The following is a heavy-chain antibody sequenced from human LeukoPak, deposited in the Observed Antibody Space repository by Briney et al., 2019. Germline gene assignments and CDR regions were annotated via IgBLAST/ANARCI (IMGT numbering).Heavy chain of an antibody. CDR2: IWYDGSNK. D-gene: IGHD3-10*01. Sequence: GGSLRLSCAASGFTFSSYGMHWVRQAPGKGLEWVAVIWYDGSNKYYADSVKGRFTISRDNSKNTLYLQMNSLRAEDTAVYYCAREDGSGSYDPLDYWGQGTLVTVSS. CDR1: GFTFSSYG. CDR3: AREDGSGSYDPLDY. V-gene: IGHV3-33*01. J-gene: IGHJ4*02.